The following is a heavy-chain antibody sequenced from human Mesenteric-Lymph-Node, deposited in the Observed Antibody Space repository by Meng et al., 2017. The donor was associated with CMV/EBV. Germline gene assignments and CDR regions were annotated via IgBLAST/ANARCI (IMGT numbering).Heavy chain of an antibody. CDR2: IYSGGST. J-gene: IGHJ4*02. Sequence: GGSLRLSCAASGFTVSSNYMSWVRQAPGKGLEWVSVIYSGGSTYYADSVKGRFTISRDNAKNTLYLQMNSLRAEDTAVYYCAGRDLWSGYDYWGQGTLVTVSS. V-gene: IGHV3-53*01. D-gene: IGHD3-3*01. CDR3: AGRDLWSGYDY. CDR1: GFTVSSNY.